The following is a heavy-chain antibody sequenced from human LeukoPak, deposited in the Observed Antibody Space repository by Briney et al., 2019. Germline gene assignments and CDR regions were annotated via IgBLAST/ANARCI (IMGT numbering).Heavy chain of an antibody. CDR2: MYHSGST. D-gene: IGHD3-22*01. CDR1: GGLNTHYY. CDR3: TRGQWLPVFDF. V-gene: IGHV4-59*01. J-gene: IGHJ5*01. Sequence: PSETLSLTCSVSGGLNTHYYWSWIRQPPGKGLEWIGYMYHSGSTNYNPSLKSRVTISVDTSKNQFSLKLTSVTAADTAVYYCTRGQWLPVFDFWGQGTLVTVSS.